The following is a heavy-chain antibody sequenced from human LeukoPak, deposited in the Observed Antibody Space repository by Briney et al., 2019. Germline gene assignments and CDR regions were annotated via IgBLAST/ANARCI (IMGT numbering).Heavy chain of an antibody. J-gene: IGHJ4*02. D-gene: IGHD3-16*02. CDR1: GGSISSSSYY. CDR3: ARYRLRLGELSLAPILDS. CDR2: IYYSGST. Sequence: SETLSLTCTVSGGSISSSSYYWGWIRQPPGKGLEWIGSIYYSGSTYYNPSLKSRVTISVDTSKNQFSLKLSSVTAADTAVYYCARYRLRLGELSLAPILDSWGQGTLVTVSS. V-gene: IGHV4-39*07.